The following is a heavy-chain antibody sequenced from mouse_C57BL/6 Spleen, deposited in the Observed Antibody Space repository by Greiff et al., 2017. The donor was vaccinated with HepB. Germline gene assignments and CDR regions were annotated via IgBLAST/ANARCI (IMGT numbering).Heavy chain of an antibody. CDR3: ARRGYYGNYEDYYAMDY. J-gene: IGHJ4*01. CDR1: GYAFSSYW. D-gene: IGHD2-1*01. CDR2: IYPGDGDT. Sequence: QVQLQQSGAELVKPGASVKISCKASGYAFSSYWLNWVKQRPGKGLEWIGQIYPGDGDTNYNGKFKGKATLTADKSSSTAYMQLSSLTSEDSAVYFCARRGYYGNYEDYYAMDYWGQGTSVTVSS. V-gene: IGHV1-80*01.